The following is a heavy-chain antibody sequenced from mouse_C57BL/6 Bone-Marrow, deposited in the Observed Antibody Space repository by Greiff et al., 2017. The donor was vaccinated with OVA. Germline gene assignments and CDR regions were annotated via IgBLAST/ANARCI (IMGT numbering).Heavy chain of an antibody. CDR1: GFNIKDDY. J-gene: IGHJ2*01. V-gene: IGHV14-4*01. Sequence: VQLQQSGAELVRPGASVKLSCTASGFNIKDDYMHWVKQRPEQGLEWIGWIDPENGDTEYAPKFQGKATLTADTSSNTAYMQLSSLTSEDTAVYDCTSSGNFDYWGQGTTLTVSS. D-gene: IGHD6-1*01. CDR2: IDPENGDT. CDR3: TSSGNFDY.